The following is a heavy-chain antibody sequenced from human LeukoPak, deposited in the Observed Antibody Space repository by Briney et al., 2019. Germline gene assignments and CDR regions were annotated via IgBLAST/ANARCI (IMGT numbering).Heavy chain of an antibody. CDR3: ARHKNGYAFDI. CDR1: GGSISSSSYY. V-gene: IGHV4-39*01. CDR2: IYYSGST. Sequence: SETLSLTCTVSGGSISSSSYYWGWIRQPPGKGLEWIGSIYYSGSTYYNPSLKSRVTISVDTSKNQFSLKLSSVTAADTVVYYCARHKNGYAFDIWGQGTMVTVSS. J-gene: IGHJ3*02.